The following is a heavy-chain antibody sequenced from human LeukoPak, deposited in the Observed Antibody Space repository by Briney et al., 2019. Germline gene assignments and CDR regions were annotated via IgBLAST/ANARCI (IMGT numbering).Heavy chain of an antibody. V-gene: IGHV1-2*06. CDR1: GYTFTGYY. J-gene: IGHJ4*02. D-gene: IGHD3-22*01. CDR3: ARGTTSPMIVVVNPFDY. CDR2: INPNSGGT. Sequence: ASVKVSCKASGYTFTGYYMHWVRQAPGQGLEWMGRINPNSGGTNYAQKFQGRVTMTRDTSISTAYMELGRLRSDDTAVYYCARGTTSPMIVVVNPFDYWGQGTLVTVSS.